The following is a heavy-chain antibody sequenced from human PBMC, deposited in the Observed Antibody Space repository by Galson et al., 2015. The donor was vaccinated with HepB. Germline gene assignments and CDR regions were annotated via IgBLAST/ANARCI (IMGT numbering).Heavy chain of an antibody. J-gene: IGHJ4*02. Sequence: SVKVSCKASGYTFTGYYMHWVRQAPGQGLEWMGRINPNSGGTNYAQKFQGRVTMTRDTSISTAYMELSRLRSDDTAVYYCAREGILTGYYCFDYWGQGTLVTVSS. D-gene: IGHD3-9*01. CDR3: AREGILTGYYCFDY. V-gene: IGHV1-2*06. CDR2: INPNSGGT. CDR1: GYTFTGYY.